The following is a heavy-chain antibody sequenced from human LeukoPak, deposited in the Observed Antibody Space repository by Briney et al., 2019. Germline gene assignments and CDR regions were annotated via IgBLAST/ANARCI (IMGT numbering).Heavy chain of an antibody. CDR1: GYTLTRYF. Sequence: SVKVSCKASGYTLTRYFIHWVRQAPGQGLEWMGGIIPIFGTANYAQKFQGRVTITADESTSTAYMELSSLRSEDTAVYYCAFVGESAFDIWGQGTMVTVSS. V-gene: IGHV1-69*13. CDR3: AFVGESAFDI. CDR2: IIPIFGTA. J-gene: IGHJ3*02. D-gene: IGHD3-10*01.